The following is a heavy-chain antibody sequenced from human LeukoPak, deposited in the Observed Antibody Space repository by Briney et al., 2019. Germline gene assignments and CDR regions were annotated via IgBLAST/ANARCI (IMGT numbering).Heavy chain of an antibody. J-gene: IGHJ3*02. CDR1: GGSISGYY. D-gene: IGHD2-15*01. Sequence: SSETLSLTCTVSGGSISGYYWSWIRQPPGKGLEWIGYIYYSGSTYYNPSLKSRVTISVDTSKNQFSLKLSSVTAADTAVYYCARENRGGQGRDAFDIWGQGTMVTVSS. CDR3: ARENRGGQGRDAFDI. CDR2: IYYSGST. V-gene: IGHV4-59*06.